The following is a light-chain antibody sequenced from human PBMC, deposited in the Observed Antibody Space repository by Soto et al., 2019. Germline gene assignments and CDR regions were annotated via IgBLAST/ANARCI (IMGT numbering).Light chain of an antibody. J-gene: IGKJ5*01. V-gene: IGKV3-20*01. CDR3: QQYGSSQIT. CDR1: QSVSSSY. CDR2: GAS. Sequence: EIVMTQSPATVSWSPGERSTLSCRASQSVSSSYLAWYQQKPGQAPRLLIYGASSRATGIPDRFSGSGSGTDFTLTISRLEPEDFAVYYCQQYGSSQITFGQGKRLEIK.